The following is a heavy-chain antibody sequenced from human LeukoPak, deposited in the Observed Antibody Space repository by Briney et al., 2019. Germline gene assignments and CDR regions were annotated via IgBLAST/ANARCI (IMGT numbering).Heavy chain of an antibody. D-gene: IGHD6-13*01. V-gene: IGHV3-53*01. CDR3: GRSIAAAGRGYYGMDV. CDR1: GFTVNNNY. CDR2: MDSGGST. J-gene: IGHJ6*02. Sequence: GGSLRLSCAASGFTVNNNYMSWVRQAPGKGLEWVSVMDSGGSTFYADSVKGRFTISRDNSKNTVTLQMNSLRAEDTAVYYCGRSIAAAGRGYYGMDVWGQGTRVIVS.